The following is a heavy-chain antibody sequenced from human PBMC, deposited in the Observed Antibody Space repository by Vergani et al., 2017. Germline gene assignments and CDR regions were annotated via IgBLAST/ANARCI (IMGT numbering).Heavy chain of an antibody. CDR1: GFIFSDYA. V-gene: IGHV3-23*04. CDR2: ISASGAPT. J-gene: IGHJ4*01. D-gene: IGHD1-20*01. CDR3: EGAHGRYDWFDY. Sequence: VQLVESGGGVVQPGKSLSLSCETSGFIFSDYAMSWVRQAPGKGLEWVSGISASGAPTYYADSVKGRVTISRDNSKNTLYLQMNSLRVEDTAVYYCEGAHGRYDWFDYWGQRPLVTVSS.